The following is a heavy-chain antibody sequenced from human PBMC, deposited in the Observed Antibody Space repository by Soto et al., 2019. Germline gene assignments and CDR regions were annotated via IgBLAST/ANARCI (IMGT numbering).Heavy chain of an antibody. CDR1: GGSISSDGNY. CDR3: ARPEWVRGFFSSSGLAV. D-gene: IGHD3-10*01. Sequence: QVQLQESGPGLVKSSQTLSLTCTVSGGSISSDGNYWSWIRQHPGKGLEWIGYIYYSGSTNYNPSRKCRVTIPVATFKNHFPRTLTFVAAGDTALYSGARPEWVRGFFSSSGLAVGGQGTTFPFPS. CDR2: IYYSGST. J-gene: IGHJ6*02. V-gene: IGHV4-31*03.